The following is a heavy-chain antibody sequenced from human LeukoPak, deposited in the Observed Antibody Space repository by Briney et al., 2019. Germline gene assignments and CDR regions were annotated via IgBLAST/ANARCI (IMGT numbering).Heavy chain of an antibody. V-gene: IGHV4-34*01. CDR3: TTLYYYDTTGYYWRGFDY. CDR1: GESFSGYY. CDR2: IYHSGNT. J-gene: IGHJ4*02. D-gene: IGHD3-22*01. Sequence: PSETLSLTCAVYGESFSGYYWSWIRQPPGKGLEWIGEIYHSGNTNYNPSLKSRVTITVDTSKNQFSLELNSVTAADTALYFCTTLYYYDTTGYYWRGFDYWGQGALVTVSS.